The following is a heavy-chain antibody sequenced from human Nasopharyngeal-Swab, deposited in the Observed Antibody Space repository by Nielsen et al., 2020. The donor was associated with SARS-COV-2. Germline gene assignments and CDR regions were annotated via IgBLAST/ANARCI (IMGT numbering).Heavy chain of an antibody. CDR3: ARSPGSFFDY. D-gene: IGHD1-14*01. J-gene: IGHJ4*02. CDR2: ISYDGSNK. Sequence: GESLKIFCAASGFTFSSYAMHWVRQAPGKGLEWVAVISYDGSNKYYADSVKGRFTISRDNSKNTLYLQMNSLRAEDTAVYYCARSPGSFFDYWGQGTLVTVSS. CDR1: GFTFSSYA. V-gene: IGHV3-30*04.